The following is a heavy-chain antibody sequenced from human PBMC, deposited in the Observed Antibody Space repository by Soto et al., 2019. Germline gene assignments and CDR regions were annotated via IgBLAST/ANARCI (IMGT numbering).Heavy chain of an antibody. Sequence: GGSLRLSCTASGFTFGDYAMSWFRQAPGKGLEWVGFIRSKAYGGTTEYAASVKGRFTISRDDSKSIAYLQMNSLKTEDTAVYYCTRDVDSGYDLDYYYYYMDVWGKGTTVTVSS. V-gene: IGHV3-49*03. CDR3: TRDVDSGYDLDYYYYYMDV. J-gene: IGHJ6*03. D-gene: IGHD5-12*01. CDR1: GFTFGDYA. CDR2: IRSKAYGGTT.